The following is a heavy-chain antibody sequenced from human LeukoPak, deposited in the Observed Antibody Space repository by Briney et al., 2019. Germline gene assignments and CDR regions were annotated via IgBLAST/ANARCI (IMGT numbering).Heavy chain of an antibody. Sequence: GGSLRLSCATSGFTFSSYSMNWVRQAPGKGLEWVSHIRSSSETFYADSVKGRFTISRDNARNSLYLQMNNLRGEDTAIYYCARDAGDSGYGCDLWGQGTLVTVSS. CDR1: GFTFSSYS. J-gene: IGHJ5*02. CDR2: IRSSSET. D-gene: IGHD5-12*01. CDR3: ARDAGDSGYGCDL. V-gene: IGHV3-48*01.